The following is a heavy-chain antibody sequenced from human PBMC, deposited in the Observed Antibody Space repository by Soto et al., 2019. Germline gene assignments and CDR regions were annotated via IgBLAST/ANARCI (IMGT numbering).Heavy chain of an antibody. CDR3: ARDREVATECPDAFDI. Sequence: QVQLVESGGGVVQPGRSLRLSCAASGFTFSSYGMHWVRQAPGKGLEWVAVIWYDGSNKYYADSVKGRFTISRDNSKNTLYLQMNSLRAEDTAVYYCARDREVATECPDAFDIWGQGTMVTVSS. D-gene: IGHD5-12*01. V-gene: IGHV3-33*01. CDR2: IWYDGSNK. CDR1: GFTFSSYG. J-gene: IGHJ3*02.